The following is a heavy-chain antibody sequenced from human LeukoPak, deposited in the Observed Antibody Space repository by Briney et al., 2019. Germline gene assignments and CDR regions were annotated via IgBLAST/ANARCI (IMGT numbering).Heavy chain of an antibody. CDR3: VGSTGFPYYFDY. V-gene: IGHV5-51*01. CDR2: LYPGNSET. Sequence: GESLKISCKASGYSFSGYWIGWVRQMPGKGLEWIAILYPGNSETRYSPSFQGQVTVSADESISTAYLQWSSLKASDTAMYYCVGSTGFPYYFDYWGQGTLVTVSS. CDR1: GYSFSGYW. D-gene: IGHD3-9*01. J-gene: IGHJ4*02.